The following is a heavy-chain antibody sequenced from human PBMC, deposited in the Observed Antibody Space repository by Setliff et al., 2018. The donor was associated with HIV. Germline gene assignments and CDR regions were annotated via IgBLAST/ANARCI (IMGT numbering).Heavy chain of an antibody. V-gene: IGHV3-23*01. CDR3: AKELAASGLGYFDS. CDR2: ILSTGERT. J-gene: IGHJ4*02. Sequence: LKISCAASGFTFSNYAMSWVRQAPGEGLEWVSAILSTGERTFYADSVKGRLTISRDNSKNTVYLQMNSLRAEDTAEYYCAKELAASGLGYFDSWGRGILVTVSS. D-gene: IGHD3-22*01. CDR1: GFTFSNYA.